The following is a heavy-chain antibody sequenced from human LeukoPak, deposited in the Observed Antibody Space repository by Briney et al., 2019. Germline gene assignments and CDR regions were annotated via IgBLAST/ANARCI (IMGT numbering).Heavy chain of an antibody. Sequence: AGGSLRLSCAASGFTFSSYAMHWVRQAPGKGLEYVSAISSNGGSTYYANSVKGRFTISRDNSKNTLYLQMGSLRAEDMAVYYCARDYYDSSGYYPYLRYWGQGTLVTVSS. CDR1: GFTFSSYA. J-gene: IGHJ4*02. V-gene: IGHV3-64*01. CDR3: ARDYYDSSGYYPYLRY. CDR2: ISSNGGST. D-gene: IGHD3-22*01.